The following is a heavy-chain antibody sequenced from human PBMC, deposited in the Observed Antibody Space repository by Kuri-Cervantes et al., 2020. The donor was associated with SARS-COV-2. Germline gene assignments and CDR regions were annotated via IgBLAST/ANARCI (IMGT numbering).Heavy chain of an antibody. CDR3: ARDQSDSSGWYAEEDYYYYMDV. Sequence: GGSLRLSCAASGFTFSSYWMSWVRQAPGKGLKWVANIKQGGSEKYYVDSVKGRFTISRDNAKNSLYLQMNSLRAEDTAVYYCARDQSDSSGWYAEEDYYYYMDVWGKGTTVTVSS. J-gene: IGHJ6*03. CDR1: GFTFSSYW. CDR2: IKQGGSEK. D-gene: IGHD6-19*01. V-gene: IGHV3-7*01.